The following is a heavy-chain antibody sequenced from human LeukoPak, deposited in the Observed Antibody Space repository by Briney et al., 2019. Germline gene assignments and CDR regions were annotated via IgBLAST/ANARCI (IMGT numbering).Heavy chain of an antibody. CDR1: GYTFTSYY. D-gene: IGHD3-22*01. J-gene: IGHJ4*02. CDR2: INPSGGST. V-gene: IGHV1-46*01. Sequence: ASVKVSCKASGYTFTSYYMHWVRQAPGQGLEWMGIINPSGGSTSYAQKFQGRVTMTRDTSTSTAYMELSSLRSEDTAVYYCAEGDSSGYYDYWGQGTLVTVSS. CDR3: AEGDSSGYYDY.